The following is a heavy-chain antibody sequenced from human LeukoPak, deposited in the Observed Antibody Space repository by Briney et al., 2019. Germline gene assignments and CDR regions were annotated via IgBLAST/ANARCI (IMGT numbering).Heavy chain of an antibody. CDR3: ARAEYGSSSGYYYYYYMDV. CDR2: IKQDGSEK. CDR1: GFTFSSYW. Sequence: GGSLRLSCAASGFTFSSYWMSWVRQAPGKGLEWVANIKQDGSEKYYVDSVKGRFTISRDNAKNSLYLQMNSMRAEDTAVYYCARAEYGSSSGYYYYYYMDVWGKGTTVTVSS. J-gene: IGHJ6*03. V-gene: IGHV3-7*01. D-gene: IGHD6-6*01.